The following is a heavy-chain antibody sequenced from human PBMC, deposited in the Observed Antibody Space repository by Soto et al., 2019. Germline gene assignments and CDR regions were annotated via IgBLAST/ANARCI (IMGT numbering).Heavy chain of an antibody. Sequence: PGASLKISCKGSGYSFTSYWIGWVRQMPGKGLEWMGIIYPGDSDTRYGPSFQGQVTISADKSISTAYLQWSSLKASDTAMYYCARPDDYYDSSGQGYYFDYWGQGTLVTVS. CDR3: ARPDDYYDSSGQGYYFDY. V-gene: IGHV5-51*01. J-gene: IGHJ4*02. D-gene: IGHD3-22*01. CDR1: GYSFTSYW. CDR2: IYPGDSDT.